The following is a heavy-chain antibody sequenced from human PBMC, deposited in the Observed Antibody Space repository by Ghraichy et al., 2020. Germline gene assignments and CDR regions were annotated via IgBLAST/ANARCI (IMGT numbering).Heavy chain of an antibody. CDR1: GFTFSSYA. J-gene: IGHJ6*02. CDR2: ISGSGGST. Sequence: GGSLRLSCAASGFTFSSYAMSWVRQAPGKGLEWVSAISGSGGSTYYADSVKGRFTISRDNSKNTLYLQMNSLRAEDTAVYYCAKDLIGVDSSSSSQDYYHYYGMDVWGQGTTVTVSS. D-gene: IGHD6-6*01. V-gene: IGHV3-23*01. CDR3: AKDLIGVDSSSSSQDYYHYYGMDV.